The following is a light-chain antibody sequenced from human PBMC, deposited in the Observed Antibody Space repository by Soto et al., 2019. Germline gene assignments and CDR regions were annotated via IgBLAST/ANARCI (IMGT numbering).Light chain of an antibody. J-gene: IGKJ4*01. CDR2: WAS. CDR1: QGLVSTATNKNY. CDR3: QQHYNRPT. Sequence: IVMTQSPDSLAVSLGERATINCKSSQGLVSTATNKNYLAWYQQKPGQPPKQIISWASIRGSGVPDRFSRSGSGTEFTISINGLQASDVAVSYCQQHYNRPTFGGVTKVEMK. V-gene: IGKV4-1*01.